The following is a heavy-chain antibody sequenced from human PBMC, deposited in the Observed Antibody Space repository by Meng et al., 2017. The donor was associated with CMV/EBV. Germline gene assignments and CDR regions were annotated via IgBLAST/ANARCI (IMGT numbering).Heavy chain of an antibody. V-gene: IGHV3-7*04. CDR2: IKQDGSEK. Sequence: WVRQAPGKGLEWVANIKQDGSEKYYVDSVKGRFTISRDNAKNSLYLQMNSLRAEDTAVYYCARDRYYGDYGDYWGQGTLVTVSS. D-gene: IGHD4-17*01. CDR3: ARDRYYGDYGDY. J-gene: IGHJ4*02.